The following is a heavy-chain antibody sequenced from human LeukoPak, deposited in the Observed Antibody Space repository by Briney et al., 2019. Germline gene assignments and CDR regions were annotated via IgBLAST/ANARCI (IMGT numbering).Heavy chain of an antibody. Sequence: GGSLRLSCSASGFTFSSYSMNWVRQAPGKGLEWVSYITSSSTIYYADSVKGRFTISRDNAKNSLYLQMNSLRAEDTAVYYCARVVYGSGSYFRFFDYWGQGTLVTVSS. J-gene: IGHJ4*02. V-gene: IGHV3-48*01. CDR1: GFTFSSYS. CDR2: ITSSSTI. D-gene: IGHD3-10*01. CDR3: ARVVYGSGSYFRFFDY.